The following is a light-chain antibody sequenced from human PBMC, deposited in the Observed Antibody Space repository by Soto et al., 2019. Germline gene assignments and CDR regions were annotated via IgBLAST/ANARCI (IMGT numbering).Light chain of an antibody. CDR2: LSSDGSH. V-gene: IGLV4-69*01. Sequence: QLVLTQSPSASASLGASVKLTCTLSSGHSSYAIAWHQQQPEKGPRYLMKLSSDGSHSKGDGIPDRFSGSSSGAERYLTVSSHQSEDEADYYCQIWYTGARVVFGGGTKLTVL. CDR1: SGHSSYA. CDR3: QIWYTGARVV. J-gene: IGLJ2*01.